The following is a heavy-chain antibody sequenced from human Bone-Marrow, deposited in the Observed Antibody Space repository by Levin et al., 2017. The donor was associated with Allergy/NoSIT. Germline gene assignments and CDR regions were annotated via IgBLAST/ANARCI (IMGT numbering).Heavy chain of an antibody. CDR3: ARPPWELRVGAAFDI. CDR2: INYSGVT. CDR1: GGSISNTFYY. J-gene: IGHJ3*02. Sequence: SETLSLTCSVSGGSISNTFYYWGWIRQSPGTGLEWIGSINYSGVTYYNPSLESRVTISIDTSKNQFSLKLSSVTAADTALYHCARPPWELRVGAAFDIWGQGTLVTVSS. V-gene: IGHV4-39*01. D-gene: IGHD3-10*01.